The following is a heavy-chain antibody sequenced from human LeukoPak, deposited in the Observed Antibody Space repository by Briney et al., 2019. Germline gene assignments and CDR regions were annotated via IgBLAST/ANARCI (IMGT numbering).Heavy chain of an antibody. Sequence: ASVKVSCKASGGTFSSYAISWVRQAPGQGLEWMGGIIPIFGTANYAQKFQGRVTITADGSTSTAYMELSSLRSEDTAVYYCARDRPITIAVAGTGYFDYWGQGTLVTVSS. CDR3: ARDRPITIAVAGTGYFDY. CDR2: IIPIFGTA. D-gene: IGHD6-19*01. V-gene: IGHV1-69*13. J-gene: IGHJ4*02. CDR1: GGTFSSYA.